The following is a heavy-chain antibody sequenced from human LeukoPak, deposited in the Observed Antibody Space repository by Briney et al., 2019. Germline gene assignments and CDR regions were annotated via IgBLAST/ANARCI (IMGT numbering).Heavy chain of an antibody. CDR2: ISSSSSTI. D-gene: IGHD3-9*01. Sequence: TGGSLRLSCAASGFTFSSYSMNWVRQAPGKGLEWVSYISSSSSTIYYADSVKGRFTISRDNAKNSLYLQMNSLRAEDTAVYYCARDGLRYFDWLLSIGDAFDIWGQGTMVTVSS. CDR1: GFTFSSYS. CDR3: ARDGLRYFDWLLSIGDAFDI. V-gene: IGHV3-48*04. J-gene: IGHJ3*02.